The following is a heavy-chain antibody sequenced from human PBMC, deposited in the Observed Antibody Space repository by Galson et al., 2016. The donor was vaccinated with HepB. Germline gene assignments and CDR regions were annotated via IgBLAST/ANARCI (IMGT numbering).Heavy chain of an antibody. D-gene: IGHD1-7*01. CDR1: GFTFSSYA. CDR3: AKGRHWNYLGYVDY. J-gene: IGHJ4*02. CDR2: ISGSGGST. Sequence: SLRLSCAASGFTFSSYAMSWVRQAPGKGLEWVSAISGSGGSTYYADSVKGRFTISRDNSKNTLYLQMNSLRAEDTAVYYCAKGRHWNYLGYVDYWGQGTLVTVSS. V-gene: IGHV3-23*01.